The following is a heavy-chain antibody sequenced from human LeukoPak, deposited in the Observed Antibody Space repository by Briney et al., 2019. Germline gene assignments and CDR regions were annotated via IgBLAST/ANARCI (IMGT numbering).Heavy chain of an antibody. J-gene: IGHJ4*02. CDR2: ISGSGGST. D-gene: IGHD3-3*01. CDR3: AKDGPLLRFLEWLAY. V-gene: IGHV3-23*01. Sequence: GGSLRLSCAASGFTFSSYAMSWVRQAPGKGLEWASAISGSGGSTYYADSVKGRFTISRDNSKNTLYLQMNSLRAEDTAVYYCAKDGPLLRFLEWLAYWGQGTLVTVSS. CDR1: GFTFSSYA.